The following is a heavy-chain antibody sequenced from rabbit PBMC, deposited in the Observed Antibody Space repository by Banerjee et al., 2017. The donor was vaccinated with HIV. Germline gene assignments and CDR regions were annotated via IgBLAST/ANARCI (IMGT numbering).Heavy chain of an antibody. CDR1: GLDFSSNA. Sequence: QQQLVESGGGLVQPGGSLKLSCKASGLDFSSNAMCWGRQAPGKGLEWIAYIYAASDTTYCASCETGRFTISNTSSTTVTLQMTSLTAAAAATYFCARDVGGWPYCLNLWGQGTLVTVS. CDR3: ARDVGGWPYCLNL. V-gene: IGHV1S45*01. D-gene: IGHD4-1*01. CDR2: IYAASDTT. J-gene: IGHJ6*01.